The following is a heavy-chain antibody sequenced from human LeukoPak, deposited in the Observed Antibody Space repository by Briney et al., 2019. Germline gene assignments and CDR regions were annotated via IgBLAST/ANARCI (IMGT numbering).Heavy chain of an antibody. V-gene: IGHV1-46*01. J-gene: IGHJ5*02. CDR1: AYTFTSYY. CDR2: INPTGGST. Sequence: ASVKVSCKAFAYTFTSYYMHWVRQAPGQGLEWMGMINPTGGSTGYAQKFQGRVTMTRDMSTSTDYMELSSLRSEDTAIYYCARDNSVGDNAWWFDPWGQGTLVTVSS. D-gene: IGHD1-26*01. CDR3: ARDNSVGDNAWWFDP.